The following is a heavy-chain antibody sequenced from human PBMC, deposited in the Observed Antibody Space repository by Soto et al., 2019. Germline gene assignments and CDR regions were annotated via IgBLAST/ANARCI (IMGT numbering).Heavy chain of an antibody. V-gene: IGHV1-3*01. CDR3: ARNGEGGGYYYYYGMDV. D-gene: IGHD3-10*01. CDR2: INAGNGNT. J-gene: IGHJ6*02. Sequence: ASVKVSCKESVYTFTSYAIHCVRQAPGQRLEWMGWINAGNGNTKYSQKFQGRVTITRDTSASTAYMELSSLRSEDTAVYYCARNGEGGGYYYYYGMDVWGQGTTVTVSS. CDR1: VYTFTSYA.